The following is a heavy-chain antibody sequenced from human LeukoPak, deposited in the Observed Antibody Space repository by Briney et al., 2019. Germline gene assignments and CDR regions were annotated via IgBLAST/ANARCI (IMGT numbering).Heavy chain of an antibody. D-gene: IGHD6-19*01. CDR1: GFTFSSYS. J-gene: IGHJ4*02. CDR2: ISSSSSYI. V-gene: IGHV3-21*01. Sequence: GGSLRLSCAASGFTFSSYSMNWVRQAPGKGLEWVSSISSSSSYIYYADSVKGRFTISRDNAKNSLYLQMNSLRAEDTAVYYCARDGRIAVAGRFDYWGQGTLVTVSS. CDR3: ARDGRIAVAGRFDY.